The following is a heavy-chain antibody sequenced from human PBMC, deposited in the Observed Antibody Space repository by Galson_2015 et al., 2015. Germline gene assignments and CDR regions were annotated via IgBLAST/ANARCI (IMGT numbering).Heavy chain of an antibody. D-gene: IGHD3-9*01. CDR2: ISAHNGNT. Sequence: QSGAEVKKPGESLKISCKASGFTFTSYGFTWLRQAPGQGLEWMGWISAHNGNTNYAQKLQGRVTVTTDTSTTTAYMELRSLKSDDTAVYYCARVGGPVLRYSDWLGYFDLWGRGTLVTVSS. J-gene: IGHJ2*01. CDR3: ARVGGPVLRYSDWLGYFDL. V-gene: IGHV1-18*01. CDR1: GFTFTSYG.